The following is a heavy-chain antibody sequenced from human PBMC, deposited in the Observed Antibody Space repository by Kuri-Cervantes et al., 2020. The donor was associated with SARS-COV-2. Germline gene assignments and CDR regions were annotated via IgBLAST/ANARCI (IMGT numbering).Heavy chain of an antibody. V-gene: IGHV3-30-3*01. Sequence: LSLTCAASGFTFSSYAMHWVRQAPGKGLEWVAVISYDGGNKYYADSVKGRSTISRDNAKNSLYLQMNSLRAEDTAVYYCARLPTVTTPHYYYYYMDVWGKGTTVTVSS. CDR1: GFTFSSYA. CDR2: ISYDGGNK. J-gene: IGHJ6*03. CDR3: ARLPTVTTPHYYYYYMDV. D-gene: IGHD4-11*01.